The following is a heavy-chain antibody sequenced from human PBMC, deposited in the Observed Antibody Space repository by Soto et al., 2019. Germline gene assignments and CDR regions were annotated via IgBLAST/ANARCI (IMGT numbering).Heavy chain of an antibody. J-gene: IGHJ4*02. CDR2: IWYDGSKK. V-gene: IGHV3-33*01. Sequence: QVQLVESGGGVVQPGRSLRLSCATSGFTFSNYAFHWVRQAPGKGLEWVAVIWYDGSKKHHADSVKGRFTISRDDSKNTLYLQMNSLIFEDTAVYYFARDGNYQQSDSGGQGTLVTVSS. CDR3: ARDGNYQQSDS. CDR1: GFTFSNYA. D-gene: IGHD2-2*01.